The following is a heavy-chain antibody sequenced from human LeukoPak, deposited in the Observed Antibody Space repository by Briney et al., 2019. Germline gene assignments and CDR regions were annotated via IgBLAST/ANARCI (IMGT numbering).Heavy chain of an antibody. J-gene: IGHJ5*02. CDR2: IYSSGST. V-gene: IGHV4-61*02. CDR3: ARDQGTVIVPTAIGWFDP. D-gene: IGHD2-2*02. Sequence: SETLFLACTVSGGSISSGSLYWSWIRQPAGKGLEWIGRIYSSGSTNYNPSLKSRVTISVDTSKNQFSLKLRSVTAADTAVYYCARDQGTVIVPTAIGWFDPWGQGTLVTVSS. CDR1: GGSISSGSLY.